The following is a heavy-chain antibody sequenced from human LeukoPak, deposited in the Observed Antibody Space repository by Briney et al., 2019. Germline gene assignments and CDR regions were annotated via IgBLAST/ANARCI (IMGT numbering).Heavy chain of an antibody. V-gene: IGHV1-2*02. CDR3: ARDFYYDSSSHAFDI. J-gene: IGHJ3*02. Sequence: ASVKVSCKASGYTFTGYYMHWVRQAPGQGLEWMGWINPNSGGTNYAQKFQGRVTMTRDTSISTAYMELSRLRSDDTAVYYCARDFYYDSSSHAFDIWGQGTMVTVSS. CDR2: INPNSGGT. CDR1: GYTFTGYY. D-gene: IGHD3-22*01.